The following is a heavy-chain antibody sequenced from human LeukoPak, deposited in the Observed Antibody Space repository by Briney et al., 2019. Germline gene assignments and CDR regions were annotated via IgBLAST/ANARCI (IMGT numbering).Heavy chain of an antibody. CDR1: GGSFSGYY. V-gene: IGHV4-34*01. CDR3: ASNYGSGTYYYYGMDV. CDR2: INHSGST. J-gene: IGHJ6*04. D-gene: IGHD3-10*01. Sequence: SETLSLTCAVYGGSFSGYYWSWIRQPPGKGLEWIGEINHSGSTNYNPSLKSRVTISVDTSKNQFSLKLSSVPAADTAVYYCASNYGSGTYYYYGMDVWGKGTTVTVSS.